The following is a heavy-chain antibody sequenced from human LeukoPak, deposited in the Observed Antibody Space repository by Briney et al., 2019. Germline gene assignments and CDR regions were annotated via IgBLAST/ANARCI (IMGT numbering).Heavy chain of an antibody. J-gene: IGHJ4*02. D-gene: IGHD3-9*01. CDR1: GGSISSGGYY. CDR2: IYHSGST. V-gene: IGHV4-30-2*01. CDR3: AKEGRPPKTDDSSNWLFDGY. Sequence: SQTLSLTCTVSGGSISSGGYYWSWIRQPPGKGLEWIGYIYHSGSTYYNPSLKSRVTISVDRSKNQFSLKLSSVTAADTAVYYCAKEGRPPKTDDSSNWLFDGYWGQGTLVTVSS.